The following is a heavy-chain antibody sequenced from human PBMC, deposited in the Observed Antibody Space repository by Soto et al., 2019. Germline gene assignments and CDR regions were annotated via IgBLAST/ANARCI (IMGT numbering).Heavy chain of an antibody. Sequence: GGSLRLSCXASGFTFSSYAMSWVRQAPGKGLEWVSAISGSGGSTYYADSVKGRFTISRDNSKNTLYLQMNSLRAEDTAVYYCAKDPPGYSSSYAYYFDYWGQGTLVTVSS. V-gene: IGHV3-23*01. CDR2: ISGSGGST. D-gene: IGHD6-13*01. J-gene: IGHJ4*02. CDR3: AKDPPGYSSSYAYYFDY. CDR1: GFTFSSYA.